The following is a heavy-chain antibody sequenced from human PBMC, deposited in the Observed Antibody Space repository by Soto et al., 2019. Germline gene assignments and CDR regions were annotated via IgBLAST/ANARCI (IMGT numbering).Heavy chain of an antibody. Sequence: GGSLRLSCAASGFTFSDYYMSWIRQAPGKGLEWVSYISSSSSYTNYADSVKGRFTISRDNAKNSLYLQMNSLRAEDTAVYYCARDLAGSVPGEGGMDVWGQGTTVTVSS. CDR3: ARDLAGSVPGEGGMDV. D-gene: IGHD2-2*01. CDR1: GFTFSDYY. J-gene: IGHJ6*02. V-gene: IGHV3-11*06. CDR2: ISSSSSYT.